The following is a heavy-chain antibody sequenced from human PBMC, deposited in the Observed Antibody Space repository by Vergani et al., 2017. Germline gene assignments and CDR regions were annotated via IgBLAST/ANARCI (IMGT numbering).Heavy chain of an antibody. J-gene: IGHJ4*02. CDR3: ARADVAAAVGLWFDY. D-gene: IGHD6-13*01. CDR1: GGSISSYY. CDR2: IYYSGST. V-gene: IGHV4-59*01. Sequence: QVQLQESGPGLVKPSETLSLTCTVSGGSISSYYWSWIRQPPGKGLEWIGYIYYSGSTNYNPSLKSRVTISVDTSKNQFSLKLSSVTAADTAVYYCARADVAAAVGLWFDYWGQGTLVTVSS.